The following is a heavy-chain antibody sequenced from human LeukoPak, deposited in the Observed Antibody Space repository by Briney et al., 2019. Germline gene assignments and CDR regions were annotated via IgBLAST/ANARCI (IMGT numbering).Heavy chain of an antibody. J-gene: IGHJ5*02. CDR3: AKEGGTFNWFAP. D-gene: IGHD3-16*01. V-gene: IGHV1-69*13. CDR1: GGTFRTTG. CDR2: ILPMLGRG. Sequence: ASVKVSCKASGGTFRTTGISWLRQAPGQGPEWMGGILPMLGRGNYPQKFQGRVTISAEASTNTVYMELSGLTSDDTATYYCAKEGGTFNWFAPWGQGPLVTVSA.